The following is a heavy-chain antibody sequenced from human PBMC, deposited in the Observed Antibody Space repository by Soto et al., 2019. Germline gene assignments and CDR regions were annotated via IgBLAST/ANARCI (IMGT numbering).Heavy chain of an antibody. J-gene: IGHJ4*02. CDR3: ARVDVVLWFGELSWAIDY. CDR2: INSDGSST. Sequence: EVQLVESGGGLVQPGGSLRLSCAASGFTFSSYWMQWVRQAPGKGLVWVSRINSDGSSTSYADSVKGRFTISRDNAKNTLYLQMNSLRAEDTAVYYCARVDVVLWFGELSWAIDYWGQGTLVTVSS. V-gene: IGHV3-74*01. D-gene: IGHD3-10*01. CDR1: GFTFSSYW.